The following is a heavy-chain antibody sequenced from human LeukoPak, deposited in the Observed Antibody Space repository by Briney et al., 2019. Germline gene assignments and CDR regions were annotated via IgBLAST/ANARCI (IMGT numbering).Heavy chain of an antibody. CDR1: GGSISGSSYH. CDR2: ISYSGTT. V-gene: IGHV4-39*01. J-gene: IGHJ4*02. D-gene: IGHD5-18*01. Sequence: SETLSLTCTVSGGSISGSSYHWVWIRQPPGKGLEWIGGISYSGTTYYNSSLKSRVTISVDTSKNQFSLKLSSVTAADTAVYYCASRHSNYWGQGTLVTVSS. CDR3: ASRHSNY.